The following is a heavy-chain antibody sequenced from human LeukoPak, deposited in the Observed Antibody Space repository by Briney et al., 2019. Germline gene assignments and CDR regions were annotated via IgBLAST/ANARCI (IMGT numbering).Heavy chain of an antibody. D-gene: IGHD6-19*01. CDR1: GYTFTSYG. V-gene: IGHV1-18*01. CDR2: ISAYNGNT. CDR3: ARDGLRIAVAGTLDY. J-gene: IGHJ4*02. Sequence: ASVKVSCKASGYTFTSYGINWVRQAPGQGLEWMGWISAYNGNTNYAQKLQGRVTMTTDTSTSTAYMELRSLRSDDTAVYYCARDGLRIAVAGTLDYWGQGTLVTVSS.